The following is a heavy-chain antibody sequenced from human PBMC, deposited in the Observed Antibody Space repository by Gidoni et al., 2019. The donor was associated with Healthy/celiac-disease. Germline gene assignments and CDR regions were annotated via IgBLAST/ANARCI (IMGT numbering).Heavy chain of an antibody. V-gene: IGHV3-66*02. CDR2: IYSGGST. Sequence: EVQLVESGGGLVQPGGSLRLSCAASGFTVSSNYMSWVRQAPGKGLEWVSVIYSGGSTYYADSVKGRFTISRDNSKNTLYLQMNSLRAEDTAVYYCAGQVIAARYRGMDVWGQGTTVTVSS. CDR3: AGQVIAARYRGMDV. CDR1: GFTVSSNY. D-gene: IGHD6-6*01. J-gene: IGHJ6*02.